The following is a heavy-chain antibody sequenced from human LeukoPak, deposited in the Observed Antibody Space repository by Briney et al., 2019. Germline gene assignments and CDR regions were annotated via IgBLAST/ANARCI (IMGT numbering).Heavy chain of an antibody. CDR2: IRYDGSNK. V-gene: IGHV3-30*02. Sequence: GGSLRLPCAASEFTFSSYGMHWVRQAPGKGLEWVAFIRYDGSNKYYADSVKGRFTISRDNSKNTLYLQMDSLRAEDTAVYYCAKDWEAKAAVAQYYFDYWGQGTLVTVSS. J-gene: IGHJ4*02. CDR1: EFTFSSYG. CDR3: AKDWEAKAAVAQYYFDY. D-gene: IGHD6-13*01.